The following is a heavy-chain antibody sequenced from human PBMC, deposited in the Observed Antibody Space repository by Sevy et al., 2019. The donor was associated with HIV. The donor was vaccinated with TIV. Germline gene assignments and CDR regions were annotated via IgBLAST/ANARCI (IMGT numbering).Heavy chain of an antibody. CDR1: GCTFNNYY. Sequence: ASVKVSCKASGCTFNNYYIHWVRQAPGQGLEWMGVINPSGGSTSYPQKFQGRVTMTRDTSTSTVYMELSSLRYEDRAVYYCARGGSSGWTYFDYWSQGTLVTVSS. D-gene: IGHD6-19*01. V-gene: IGHV1-46*02. CDR3: ARGGSSGWTYFDY. J-gene: IGHJ4*02. CDR2: INPSGGST.